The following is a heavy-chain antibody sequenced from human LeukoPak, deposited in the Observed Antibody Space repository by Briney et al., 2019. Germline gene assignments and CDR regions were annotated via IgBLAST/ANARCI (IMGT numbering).Heavy chain of an antibody. Sequence: VASVKVSCKASGGTFSSYAISWVRQAPGQGLEWMGGIIPIFGTANYAQKFQGRVTITADESTSTAYMELSSLRSEDTAVYYCARGCSSTSCSRSYWYFDLWGRGTLVTVSS. CDR2: IIPIFGTA. CDR3: ARGCSSTSCSRSYWYFDL. D-gene: IGHD2-2*01. V-gene: IGHV1-69*01. J-gene: IGHJ2*01. CDR1: GGTFSSYA.